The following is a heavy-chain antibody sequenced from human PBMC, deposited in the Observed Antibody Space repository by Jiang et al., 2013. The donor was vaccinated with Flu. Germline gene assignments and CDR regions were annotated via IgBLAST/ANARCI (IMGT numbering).Heavy chain of an antibody. Sequence: WSWFRQSPSRGLEWLGRTYYRSKWYIDYGVSVRGRMTINADIPKNQFSLQLNSLTPEDTAMYFCARDPSGFHWYFDLWGRGTLVTVSS. D-gene: IGHD6-25*01. V-gene: IGHV6-1*01. CDR2: TYYRSKWYI. CDR3: ARDPSGFHWYFDL. J-gene: IGHJ2*01.